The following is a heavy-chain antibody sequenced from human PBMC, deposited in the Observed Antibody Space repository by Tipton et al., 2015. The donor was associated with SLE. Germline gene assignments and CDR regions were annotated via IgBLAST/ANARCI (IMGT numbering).Heavy chain of an antibody. CDR2: IIPIFGTA. Sequence: QLVQSGPEVKKPGSSVKVSCKASGGTFSSYAISWVRQAPGQGLEWMGGIIPIFGTANYAQKFQGRVTITTDESTTTAYMELSSLRSEDTAVYSCARDSRPDIVVVPAAINYGMDVWGQGTTVTVSS. V-gene: IGHV1-69*05. J-gene: IGHJ6*02. CDR1: GGTFSSYA. CDR3: ARDSRPDIVVVPAAINYGMDV. D-gene: IGHD2-2*02.